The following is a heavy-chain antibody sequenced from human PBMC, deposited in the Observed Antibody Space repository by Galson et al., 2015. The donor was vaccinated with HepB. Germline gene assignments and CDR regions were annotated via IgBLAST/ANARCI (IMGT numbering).Heavy chain of an antibody. J-gene: IGHJ3*02. CDR3: ARDRVQYYDFWSGYAFDI. Sequence: SVKVSCKASGYTFTGYYMHWVRQAPGQGLEWMGWINPNSGGTNYAQKFQGWVTMTRDTSISTAYMELSRLRSDDTAVYYCARDRVQYYDFWSGYAFDIWGQGTMVTVSS. D-gene: IGHD3-3*01. V-gene: IGHV1-2*04. CDR2: INPNSGGT. CDR1: GYTFTGYY.